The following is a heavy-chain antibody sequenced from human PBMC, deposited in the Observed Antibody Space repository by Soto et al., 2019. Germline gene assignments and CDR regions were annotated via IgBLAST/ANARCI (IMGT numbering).Heavy chain of an antibody. V-gene: IGHV4-59*12. CDR2: ICNSGTT. Sequence: PSETLSLTCTVSDGSIRSYCWSWIRQPPGEGLEWIGCICNSGTTNYNPSLKSRVAISVDRAKNQFSLQLRSVTAADTAVYYCARYRGGQWLVRKTYYYYYGMDVWGQGTTVTVSS. D-gene: IGHD6-19*01. CDR3: ARYRGGQWLVRKTYYYYYGMDV. J-gene: IGHJ6*02. CDR1: DGSIRSYC.